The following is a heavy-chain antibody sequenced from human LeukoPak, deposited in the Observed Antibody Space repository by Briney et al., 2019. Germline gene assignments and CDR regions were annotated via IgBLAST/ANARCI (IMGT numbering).Heavy chain of an antibody. Sequence: SETLSLTCTVSGGSISSSSFYWGWIRQPPGKGLEWIGSIYYSGSTYYNPSLKSRATISVDTSKNQVSLRLNSMTAADTAVYYCARHNYHETSLCPMYWGQGAPVTVSS. J-gene: IGHJ4*02. CDR2: IYYSGST. CDR1: GGSISSSSFY. CDR3: ARHNYHETSLCPMY. V-gene: IGHV4-39*01. D-gene: IGHD3-22*01.